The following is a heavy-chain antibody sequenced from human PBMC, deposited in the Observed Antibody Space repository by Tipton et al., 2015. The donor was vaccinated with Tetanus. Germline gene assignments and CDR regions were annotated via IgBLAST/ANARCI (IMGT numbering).Heavy chain of an antibody. V-gene: IGHV1-69*09. CDR3: AREQGHFDY. J-gene: IGHJ4*02. CDR1: GYSFTSSG. CDR2: VIPSLDTS. Sequence: QLVQSGAEVKKPGASVKVSCKASGYSFTSSGMNWVRQAPGQGLEWMGRVIPSLDTSDYSSKFRGRVTMTADKSTTTAYMKLTSLRPDDTAVYFCAREQGHFDYWGQGTLVTVSS.